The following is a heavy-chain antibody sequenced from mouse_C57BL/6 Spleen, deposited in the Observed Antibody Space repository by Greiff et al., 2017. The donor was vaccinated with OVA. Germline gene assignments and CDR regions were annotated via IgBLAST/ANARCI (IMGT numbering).Heavy chain of an antibody. Sequence: HVQLQPSWAELVKPGASVKISCKASGYAFSSYWMNWVKQRPGKGLEWIGQLYPGDGDTTSNGKFKGKATLTADKSSSTAYMQRSSLTSEDSAVYFCARRGDYDRYCDVWGTGTTVTVSS. D-gene: IGHD2-4*01. CDR3: ARRGDYDRYCDV. J-gene: IGHJ1*03. CDR1: GYAFSSYW. CDR2: LYPGDGDT. V-gene: IGHV1-80*01.